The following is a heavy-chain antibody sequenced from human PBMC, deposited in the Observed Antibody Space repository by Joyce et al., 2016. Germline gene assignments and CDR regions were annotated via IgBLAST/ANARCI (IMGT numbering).Heavy chain of an antibody. Sequence: QVQLVQSGAEVKKPEASVKVSCKAAGYTFVNYAISWGRQAPGQGLEWMGWISADHGNTNYAQRLQGRVTMTRDTSTSTAYIELRSLRSDDTATYYCSRGDTNGWLDHWGQGTLVTVSS. CDR1: GYTFVNYA. J-gene: IGHJ4*02. V-gene: IGHV1-18*01. CDR2: ISADHGNT. D-gene: IGHD6-19*01. CDR3: SRGDTNGWLDH.